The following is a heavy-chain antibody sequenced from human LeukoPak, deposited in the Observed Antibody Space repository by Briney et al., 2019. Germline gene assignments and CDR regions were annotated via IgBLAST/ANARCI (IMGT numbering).Heavy chain of an antibody. Sequence: SVKVSCKASGGTFSSYAISWVRQAPGQGLEWMGWVIPIFGTANYAQKFQGRVTISTDESTSTAYMELSSLRSEDTAVYHCAREDRDYYYMDVWGKGTTVTVSS. V-gene: IGHV1-69*05. CDR2: VIPIFGTA. CDR1: GGTFSSYA. CDR3: AREDRDYYYMDV. J-gene: IGHJ6*03.